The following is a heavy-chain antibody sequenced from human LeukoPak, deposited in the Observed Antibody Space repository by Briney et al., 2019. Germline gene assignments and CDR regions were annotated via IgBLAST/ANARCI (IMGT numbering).Heavy chain of an antibody. CDR2: IKQDGSEK. Sequence: GGSLRLSCAASGFTFSSYWMSWVRRAPGKGLEWVANIKQDGSEKYYVDSVKGRFTISRDNAKNSLYLQMNSLRAEDTAVYYCARYCSSTSCYTGAFDIWGQGTMVTVSS. V-gene: IGHV3-7*01. D-gene: IGHD2-2*02. CDR1: GFTFSSYW. CDR3: ARYCSSTSCYTGAFDI. J-gene: IGHJ3*02.